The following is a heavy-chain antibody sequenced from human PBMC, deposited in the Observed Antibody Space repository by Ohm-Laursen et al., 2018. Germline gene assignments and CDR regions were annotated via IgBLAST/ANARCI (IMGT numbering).Heavy chain of an antibody. Sequence: ASVKVSCKASGYTFTNYYMHWVRQAPGQGLEWMGIINTGGGSTSHAQKFQGRLTMTRNTSISTAYMELSSLRSEDTAVYYCARGPDYDILTGYYSWGQGTLVTVSS. CDR3: ARGPDYDILTGYYS. J-gene: IGHJ4*02. V-gene: IGHV1-46*01. CDR2: INTGGGST. D-gene: IGHD3-9*01. CDR1: GYTFTNYY.